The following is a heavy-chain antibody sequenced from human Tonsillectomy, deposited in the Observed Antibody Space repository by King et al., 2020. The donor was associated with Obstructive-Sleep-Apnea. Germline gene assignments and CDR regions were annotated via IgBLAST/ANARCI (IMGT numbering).Heavy chain of an antibody. CDR3: ASGNSTSPGY. CDR2: IYHSGST. Sequence: QVQLQESGPGLVKPSGTLSLTCAVSGGSISSTNWWSWVRQPPGKGLEWMGEIYHSGSTNYNPSLKNRVTISIDKSENQFSLKLTSMTAADTAVYYCASGNSTSPGYWGQGTLVTVSS. CDR1: GGSISSTNW. J-gene: IGHJ4*02. V-gene: IGHV4-4*02. D-gene: IGHD2/OR15-2a*01.